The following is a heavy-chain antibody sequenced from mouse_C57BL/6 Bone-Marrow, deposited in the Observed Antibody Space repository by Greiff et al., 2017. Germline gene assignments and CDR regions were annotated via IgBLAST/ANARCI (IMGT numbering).Heavy chain of an antibody. Sequence: DVKLVESGGDLVKPGGSLKLSCAASGFTFSSYGMSWVRQTPDKRLEWVATISSGGSYTYYPDSVKGRFTISRDNAKNTLYLQMSSLKSEDTAMYYCARRRGWLLRDYFDYWGQGTTLTVSS. CDR1: GFTFSSYG. CDR2: ISSGGSYT. CDR3: ARRRGWLLRDYFDY. D-gene: IGHD2-3*01. V-gene: IGHV5-6*02. J-gene: IGHJ2*01.